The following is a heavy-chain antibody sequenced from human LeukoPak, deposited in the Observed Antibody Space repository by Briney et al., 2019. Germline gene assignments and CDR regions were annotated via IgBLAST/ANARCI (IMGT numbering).Heavy chain of an antibody. D-gene: IGHD3-10*01. CDR2: IQPDGSGK. CDR1: GFIFSSCW. Sequence: GGSLRLSCAASGFIFSSCWMTWVRQAPGKGLEWVASIQPDGSGKYYMDSMKGRFTISRDNSKNTLYLQMNSLRAEDTAVYYCARSYYYGSGSYPDYWGQGTLVTVSS. J-gene: IGHJ4*02. CDR3: ARSYYYGSGSYPDY. V-gene: IGHV3-7*01.